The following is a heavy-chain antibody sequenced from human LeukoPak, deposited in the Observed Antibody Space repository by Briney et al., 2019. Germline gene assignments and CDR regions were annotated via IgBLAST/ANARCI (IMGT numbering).Heavy chain of an antibody. CDR3: ARELNWDADY. CDR2: IKGDGVTT. D-gene: IGHD1-1*01. Sequence: GGSLRLSCAASGFTFNAYAIHWVRQAPGKGLEWVSLIKGDGVTTDYANSVKGRFTVSRDNSKNSLYLQMSNLRTEDTALYYCARELNWDADYWGQGTLVTVSS. CDR1: GFTFNAYA. V-gene: IGHV3-43*02. J-gene: IGHJ4*02.